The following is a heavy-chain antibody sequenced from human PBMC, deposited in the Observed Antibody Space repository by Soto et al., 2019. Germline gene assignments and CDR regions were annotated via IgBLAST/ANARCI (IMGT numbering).Heavy chain of an antibody. CDR3: ARGAYDYVWGSYRLDAFDI. V-gene: IGHV3-48*02. CDR2: ISSSSSTI. Sequence: GGSLRLSCAASGFTFSSYSMNWVRQAPGKGLEWVSYISSSSSTIYYADSVKGRFTISRDKAKNSLYLQMNSLRDEDTAVYYCARGAYDYVWGSYRLDAFDIWGQGTMVTVSS. CDR1: GFTFSSYS. J-gene: IGHJ3*02. D-gene: IGHD3-16*02.